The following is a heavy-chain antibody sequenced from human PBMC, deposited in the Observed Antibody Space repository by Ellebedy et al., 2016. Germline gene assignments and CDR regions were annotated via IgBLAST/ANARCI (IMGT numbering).Heavy chain of an antibody. J-gene: IGHJ4*02. D-gene: IGHD6-19*01. V-gene: IGHV4-59*01. CDR1: GGSISSYY. CDR3: ARVDAVASEYLDL. CDR2: IYYSGDT. Sequence: SETLSLTCVVSGGSISSYYWSWIRQPPGKGLEWIGYIYYSGDTNYNPSLKGRVTISVDTSKNQLSLKLSSVTAADTAVYYCARVDAVASEYLDLWGQGALVTVSS.